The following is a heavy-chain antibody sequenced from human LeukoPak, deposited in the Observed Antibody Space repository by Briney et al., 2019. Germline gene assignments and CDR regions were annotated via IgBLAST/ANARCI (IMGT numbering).Heavy chain of an antibody. D-gene: IGHD3-10*01. J-gene: IGHJ3*02. V-gene: IGHV3-21*04. CDR1: GFTFSSYG. CDR2: ISSSSSYI. Sequence: PGGSLRLSCAASGFTFSSYGMSWVRQAPGKGLEWVSSISSSSSYIYYADSVKGRFTISRDNSKNTLYLQMNSLRAEDTAVYYCAKHYYGSGSFDAFDIWGQGTMVTVSS. CDR3: AKHYYGSGSFDAFDI.